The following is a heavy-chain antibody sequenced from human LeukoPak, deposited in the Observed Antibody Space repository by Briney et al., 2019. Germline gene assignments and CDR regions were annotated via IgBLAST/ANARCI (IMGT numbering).Heavy chain of an antibody. V-gene: IGHV3-30*18. CDR3: AKDTAAQA. J-gene: IGHJ5*02. CDR2: ISYDGSNK. CDR1: GFSFSSYG. D-gene: IGHD2-2*01. Sequence: RSGGSLKLSCAASGFSFSSYGMHWVRQAPGKGLEWVAVISYDGSNKYYADSVKGRFTISRDNSKNTLYLQMNSLRAEDTAVYYCAKDTAAQAWGQGTLVTVSS.